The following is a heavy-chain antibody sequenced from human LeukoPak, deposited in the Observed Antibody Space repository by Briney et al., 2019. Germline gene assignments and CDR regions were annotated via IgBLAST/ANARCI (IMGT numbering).Heavy chain of an antibody. CDR2: IKVDGSDT. V-gene: IGHV3-74*01. Sequence: PGGSLRLSWAASGFTVSNHGVNWVSQAAGKGRKLVSYIKVDGSDTDYADSVKGRFTISRDNTRNTLHLQMNSLRAEDTAVYYCVRDGSGPPPLDLWGQGNLVTVSS. CDR1: GFTVSNHG. CDR3: VRDGSGPPPLDL. J-gene: IGHJ4*02. D-gene: IGHD2-2*03.